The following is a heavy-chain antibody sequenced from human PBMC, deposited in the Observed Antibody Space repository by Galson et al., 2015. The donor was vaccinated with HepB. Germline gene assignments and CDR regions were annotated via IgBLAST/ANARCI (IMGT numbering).Heavy chain of an antibody. CDR2: ISRSSSNI. J-gene: IGHJ4*02. CDR3: ARDPLPYSDSSGLGY. D-gene: IGHD3-22*01. V-gene: IGHV3-48*02. CDR1: EFPFRSYS. Sequence: SLRLSCAVSEFPFRSYSMHLVRQAPGKGLGWVSYISRSSSNIYYADSVTGRFTISRDNAKNSLYLQMNSLRDEDTAVYYCARDPLPYSDSSGLGYWGQGTLVTVSS.